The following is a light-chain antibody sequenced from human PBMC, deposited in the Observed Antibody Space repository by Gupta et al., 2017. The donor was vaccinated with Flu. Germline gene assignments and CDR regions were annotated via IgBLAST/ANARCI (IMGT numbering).Light chain of an antibody. CDR1: SSDVGGYNP. V-gene: IGLV2-14*03. J-gene: IGLJ2*01. CDR3: SSYTSGIIIVVA. Sequence: QSALTQPASVSGSPGPSITISCTGTSSDVGGYNPVSWYQHRPATAPTLMIYDVSNRPSESSSRVYGSKSGNTASLTSAGLQAEYEDDDYCSSYTSGIIIVVAFGGGTKLTVL. CDR2: DVS.